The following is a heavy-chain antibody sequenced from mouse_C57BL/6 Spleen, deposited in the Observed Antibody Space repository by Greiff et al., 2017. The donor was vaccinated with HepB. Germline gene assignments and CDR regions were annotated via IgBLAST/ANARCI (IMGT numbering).Heavy chain of an antibody. J-gene: IGHJ1*03. CDR2: IDPSDSET. CDR3: ARNYYYGKKYFDV. V-gene: IGHV1-52*01. CDR1: GYTFTSYW. D-gene: IGHD1-1*01. Sequence: VQLQQPGAELVRPGSSVKLSCKASGYTFTSYWMHWVKQRPIQGLEWIGNIDPSDSETHYNQKFKDKATLTVDKSSSTAYMQLSSLTSEDSAVYYCARNYYYGKKYFDVWGTGTTVTVSS.